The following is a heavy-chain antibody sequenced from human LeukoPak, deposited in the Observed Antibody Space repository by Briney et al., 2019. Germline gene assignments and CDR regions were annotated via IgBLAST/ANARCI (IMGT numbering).Heavy chain of an antibody. V-gene: IGHV4-34*01. CDR1: GGSFSGYY. Sequence: SETLSLTCAVYGGSFSGYYWSWIRQPPGKGLEWIGEINHSGSTNYNPSLKSRVTISVDTSKNQFSLKLSSVTAADTAVYYCHAGSAAGDYWGQGTLVTVSS. CDR2: INHSGST. CDR3: HAGSAAGDY. D-gene: IGHD6-13*01. J-gene: IGHJ4*02.